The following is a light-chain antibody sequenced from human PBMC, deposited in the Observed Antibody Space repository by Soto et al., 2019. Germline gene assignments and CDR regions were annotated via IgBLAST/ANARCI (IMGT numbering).Light chain of an antibody. CDR2: GAS. CDR1: QSVRSSY. V-gene: IGKV3-20*01. J-gene: IGKJ1*01. CDR3: QQYGSSLGK. Sequence: IEMTQSRRTQTSTPGESSTHANSFSQSVRSSYIAWYQQKPGQAPRLLIYGASSRATFITDRFSCSVCVRDLNLSISALETEHFAVYYCQQYGSSLGKLGQGTKVDI.